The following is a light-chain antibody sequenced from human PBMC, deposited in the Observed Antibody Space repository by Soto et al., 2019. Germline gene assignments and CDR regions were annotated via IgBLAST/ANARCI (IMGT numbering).Light chain of an antibody. CDR2: AAS. CDR1: QGISNY. J-gene: IGKJ1*01. CDR3: QQSFNSPRT. V-gene: IGKV1-27*01. Sequence: DIRLNHPPSYLSLALIDLVTINFRASQGISNYLAWYQQKPGKVPRLLIFAASTLQSGVPPRFSGSGSGTSFSLTIRRLQPEDFATYYCQQSFNSPRTFGPGTKVDIK.